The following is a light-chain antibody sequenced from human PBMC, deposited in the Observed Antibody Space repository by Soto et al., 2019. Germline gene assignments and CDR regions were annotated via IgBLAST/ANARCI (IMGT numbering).Light chain of an antibody. CDR1: SSDVGVYNY. Sequence: QSALTQPASVSGSPGQSITISCTGTSSDVGVYNYVSWYQHHPGKAPKLMIYAVSNRPSGVSSRFSGSKSGNTASPTISGLQAEDEADYYCNSYTTSSTLLFGGGTKLTVL. J-gene: IGLJ2*01. CDR2: AVS. V-gene: IGLV2-14*01. CDR3: NSYTTSSTLL.